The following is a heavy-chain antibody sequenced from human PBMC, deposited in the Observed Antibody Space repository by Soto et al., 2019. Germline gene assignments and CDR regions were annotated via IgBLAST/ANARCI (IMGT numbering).Heavy chain of an antibody. CDR1: GFTFSGSA. D-gene: IGHD1-7*01. CDR2: IRSKANSYAT. CDR3: TRHVDPKPPRRPGTTSYYYYYGMDA. V-gene: IGHV3-73*01. J-gene: IGHJ6*02. Sequence: PGGSLRLSCAASGFTFSGSAMHWVRQASGKGLEWVGRIRSKANSYATAYAASVKGRFTISRDDPKNTAYLQMNSLKTEDTAVYYCTRHVDPKPPRRPGTTSYYYYYGMDAWGQGTTVTVSS.